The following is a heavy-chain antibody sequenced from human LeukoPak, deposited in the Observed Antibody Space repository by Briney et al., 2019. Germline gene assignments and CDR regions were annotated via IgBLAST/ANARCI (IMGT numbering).Heavy chain of an antibody. J-gene: IGHJ4*02. CDR3: VSPRGFSYGYFDY. V-gene: IGHV4-39*01. D-gene: IGHD5-18*01. Sequence: PSETLSLTCTVSGGSISSSSAYWGWIRQPPGKGLEWIGSIYYSKNTQYNPSLKSRVTISADTSKNQFSLTLGSVSATDTAVYYCVSPRGFSYGYFDYWGQGTLVTVSS. CDR2: IYYSKNT. CDR1: GGSISSSSAY.